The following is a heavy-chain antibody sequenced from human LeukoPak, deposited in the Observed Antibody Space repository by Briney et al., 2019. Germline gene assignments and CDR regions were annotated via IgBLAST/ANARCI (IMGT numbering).Heavy chain of an antibody. CDR2: IFYSGST. D-gene: IGHD3-22*01. V-gene: IGHV4-39*07. CDR1: SGSISTSNYY. CDR3: ARLKYYYDSSGYRAEYFQY. Sequence: SETLSLTCTVSSGSISTSNYYWGWVRQPPGKALEWIGNIFYSGSTYYSPSLKSRVTIPVYTSKNQFSLKLSSVTAADTAVYYCARLKYYYDSSGYRAEYFQYWGQGTLVTVSS. J-gene: IGHJ1*01.